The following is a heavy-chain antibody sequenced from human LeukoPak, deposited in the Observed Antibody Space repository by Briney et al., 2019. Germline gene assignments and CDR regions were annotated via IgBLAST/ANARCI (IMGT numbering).Heavy chain of an antibody. Sequence: GGSLRLSCAASGFTFSSHRMNWVRQAPGKGLEWVSSISSSSSYIYYADSVKGRFTISRDNAKNSLYLQMNSLRAEDTAVYYCARDVAETYYYDSSGYFGLDYWGQGTLVTVSS. CDR3: ARDVAETYYYDSSGYFGLDY. J-gene: IGHJ4*02. CDR2: ISSSSSYI. D-gene: IGHD3-22*01. CDR1: GFTFSSHR. V-gene: IGHV3-21*01.